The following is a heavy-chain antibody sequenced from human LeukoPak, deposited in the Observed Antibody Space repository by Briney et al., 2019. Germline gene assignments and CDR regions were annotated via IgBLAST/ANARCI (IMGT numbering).Heavy chain of an antibody. CDR3: ARGVYSSSWMNYYYYYGMDV. D-gene: IGHD6-13*01. J-gene: IGHJ6*02. Sequence: GGSLRLSCVASGFTFSTFAMHWVRQAPGKGLEWVSVISYDGANTYYADSVEGRFTISRDNSKNTLYLQMSSPRAEDTAVYYCARGVYSSSWMNYYYYYGMDVWGQGTTVTVSS. V-gene: IGHV3-30*03. CDR1: GFTFSTFA. CDR2: ISYDGANT.